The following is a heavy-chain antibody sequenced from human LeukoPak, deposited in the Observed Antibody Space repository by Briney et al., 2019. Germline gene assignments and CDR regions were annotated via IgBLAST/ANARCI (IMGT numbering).Heavy chain of an antibody. Sequence: ASQTLSLTCTVSGGSISSYYWSWIRQPPGKGLEWIGYIYYSGSTNYNPSLKSRVTISVDTSKNQFSLKLSSVTAADTAVYYCARGKDSGSYIDYWGQGTLVTVSS. V-gene: IGHV4-59*01. CDR3: ARGKDSGSYIDY. CDR2: IYYSGST. J-gene: IGHJ4*02. CDR1: GGSISSYY. D-gene: IGHD1-26*01.